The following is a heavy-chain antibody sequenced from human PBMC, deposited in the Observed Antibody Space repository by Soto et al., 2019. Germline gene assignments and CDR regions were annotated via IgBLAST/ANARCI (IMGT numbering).Heavy chain of an antibody. V-gene: IGHV3-9*01. CDR3: AKDEFGPMYSSGDNAFDI. Sequence: GGSLRLSCAASGFTFDDYAMHWVRQAPGKGLEWVSGISWNSGSIGYADSVKGRFTISRDNAKNSLYLQMNSLRAEDTALYYCAKDEFGPMYSSGDNAFDIWGQGTMVTVSS. D-gene: IGHD6-19*01. CDR2: ISWNSGSI. J-gene: IGHJ3*02. CDR1: GFTFDDYA.